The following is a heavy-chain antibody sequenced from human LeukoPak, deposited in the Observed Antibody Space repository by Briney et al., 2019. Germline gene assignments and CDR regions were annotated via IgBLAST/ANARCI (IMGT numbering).Heavy chain of an antibody. V-gene: IGHV3-30-3*01. J-gene: IGHJ4*02. CDR1: GFTFSSYA. D-gene: IGHD3-10*01. CDR2: ISYDGSNK. Sequence: GGSLRLSCAASGFTFSSYAMHWVRQAPGKGLEWVAVISYDGSNKYYADSVKGRFTISRDNSKNTLYLQMNSLRAEDTAVYYCAREVRGSGSYYNDWGQGTLVTVSS. CDR3: AREVRGSGSYYND.